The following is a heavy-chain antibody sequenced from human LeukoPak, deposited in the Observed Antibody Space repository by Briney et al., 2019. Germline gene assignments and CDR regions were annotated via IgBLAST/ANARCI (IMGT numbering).Heavy chain of an antibody. CDR2: INHSGST. CDR3: ARGRDGYNFLNRGEYYYFDY. D-gene: IGHD5-24*01. V-gene: IGHV4-34*01. J-gene: IGHJ4*02. CDR1: GGSFSDYY. Sequence: KASETLSLTCAVYGGSFSDYYWSWIRQPPGKGLEWNGEINHSGSTNYNPSLKSRVTISVDTSKNQFSLKLNSVTAADTAVYYCARGRDGYNFLNRGEYYYFDYWGQGTLVTVSS.